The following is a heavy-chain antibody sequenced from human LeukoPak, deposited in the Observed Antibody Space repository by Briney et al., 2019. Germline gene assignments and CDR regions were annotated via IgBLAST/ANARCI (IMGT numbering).Heavy chain of an antibody. V-gene: IGHV4-59*01. CDR3: ARGADTAMVIPTWYFDL. CDR2: IYYSGST. J-gene: IGHJ2*01. D-gene: IGHD5-18*01. Sequence: SETLSLTCTVSGGSISPFYWNWIRQPPGKGLEWIGYIYYSGSTNYNPSLKSRVTISVDTSKNQFSLKLSSVTAADTAVYYCARGADTAMVIPTWYFDLWGRGTLVTVSS. CDR1: GGSISPFY.